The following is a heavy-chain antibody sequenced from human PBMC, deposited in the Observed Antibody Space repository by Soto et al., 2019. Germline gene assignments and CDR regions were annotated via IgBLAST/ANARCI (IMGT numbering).Heavy chain of an antibody. V-gene: IGHV3-7*01. J-gene: IGHJ4*02. D-gene: IGHD6-19*01. CDR2: IKQDGSEK. Sequence: GSLRLSCAASGFTFSSYWMSWVRQAPGKGLEWVANIKQDGSEKYYVDSVRGRFTISRDNAKNSLYLQMNSLRAEDTAVYYCAALAASKPHDYWGQGTLVTVSS. CDR1: GFTFSSYW. CDR3: AALAASKPHDY.